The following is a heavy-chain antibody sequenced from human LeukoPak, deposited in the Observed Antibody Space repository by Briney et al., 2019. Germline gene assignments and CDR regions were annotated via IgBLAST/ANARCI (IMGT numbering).Heavy chain of an antibody. Sequence: ASVKVSCKASGGTFSSYAISWVRQAPGQGLEWMGWINPNSGGTNYAQKFQGRVTMTRDTSISTAYMELSRLRSDDTAVYYCAPSEYWSWFDPWGQGTLVTVSS. J-gene: IGHJ5*02. CDR1: GGTFSSYA. V-gene: IGHV1-2*02. CDR2: INPNSGGT. CDR3: APSEYWSWFDP. D-gene: IGHD2-8*02.